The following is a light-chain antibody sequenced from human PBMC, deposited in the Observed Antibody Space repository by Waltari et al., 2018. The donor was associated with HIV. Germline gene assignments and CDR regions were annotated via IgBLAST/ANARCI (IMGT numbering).Light chain of an antibody. Sequence: QSALTQPASVSGSPGQSITISCTGTSSYVGCYDYVSWYQQHPGKAPKLIIYDVTIRPSGVSNRFSGSKSGNTASLTISGLQAEDEADYYCSSYTTSSTVVFGGGTKLTVL. CDR1: SSYVGCYDY. CDR3: SSYTTSSTVV. J-gene: IGLJ2*01. V-gene: IGLV2-14*01. CDR2: DVT.